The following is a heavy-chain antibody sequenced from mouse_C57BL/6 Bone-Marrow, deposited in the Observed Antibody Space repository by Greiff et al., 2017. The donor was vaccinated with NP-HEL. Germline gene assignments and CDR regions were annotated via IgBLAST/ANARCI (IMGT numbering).Heavy chain of an antibody. CDR2: IHPNSGST. CDR1: GYTFTSYW. D-gene: IGHD2-3*01. Sequence: QVQLQQPGAELVKPGASVKLSCKASGYTFTSYWMHWVKQRPGQGLEWIGMIHPNSGSTNYNEKFKSKATLTVDKSSSTAYMQLSSLTSEDSAVYYCARRGDGGYDGYYAWFAYWGQGTLVTVSA. V-gene: IGHV1-64*01. J-gene: IGHJ3*01. CDR3: ARRGDGGYDGYYAWFAY.